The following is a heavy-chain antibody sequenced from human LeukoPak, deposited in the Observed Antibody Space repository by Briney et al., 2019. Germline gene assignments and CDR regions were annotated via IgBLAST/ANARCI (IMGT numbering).Heavy chain of an antibody. V-gene: IGHV1-24*01. CDR3: ATVPYYYGSGSSQFDY. J-gene: IGHJ4*02. CDR1: GYTLTELS. CDR2: FDPEDGET. D-gene: IGHD3-10*01. Sequence: ASVKVSCKVSGYTLTELSMHWVRQAPGKGLEWMGGFDPEDGETIYAQKFQGRVTMTEDTSTDTAYMELSSLRSEGTAVYYCATVPYYYGSGSSQFDYWGQGTLVTVPS.